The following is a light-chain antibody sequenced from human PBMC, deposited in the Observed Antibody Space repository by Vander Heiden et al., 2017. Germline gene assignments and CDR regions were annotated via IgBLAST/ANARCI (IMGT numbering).Light chain of an antibody. CDR2: SDN. CDR3: ATWDNSLSGRGI. Sequence: QSVLTEPPSASGTVGQRVTISCSGSISNIGDNLVYWYQQFPETAPKLLLYSDNQRPSGVPDRFSGSKPGPSASLAISGLRSEDEADYYCATWDNSLSGRGIFGGGTKWTVV. V-gene: IGLV1-47*02. CDR1: ISNIGDNL. J-gene: IGLJ2*01.